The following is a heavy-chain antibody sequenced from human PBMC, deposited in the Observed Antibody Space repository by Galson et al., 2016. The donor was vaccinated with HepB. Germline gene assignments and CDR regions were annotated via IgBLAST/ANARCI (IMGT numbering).Heavy chain of an antibody. CDR1: GFTFSRFA. D-gene: IGHD2-2*01. J-gene: IGHJ4*02. CDR3: ARDRRPYAWGSHFPES. Sequence: SLRLSCAASGFTFSRFAMHWVRQTPGKGLEWMAVISFDGTNRYYADSVKGRFTISRDNFKNTLYLQLNSLRNEDTAVYYCARDRRPYAWGSHFPESWGQGTLVTVSS. V-gene: IGHV3-30-3*01. CDR2: ISFDGTNR.